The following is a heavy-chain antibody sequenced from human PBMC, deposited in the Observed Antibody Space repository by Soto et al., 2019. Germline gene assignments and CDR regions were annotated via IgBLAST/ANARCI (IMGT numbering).Heavy chain of an antibody. Sequence: SETLSLTCAVSGGSISRSNWWSWVRQPPGKGLEWIGEIYHSGSTNYNPSLKSRVTISVDKSKNQFSLKLSSVTAADTAVYYCARRFTVRGVIMISYYYYGMDVWGQGTTVP. CDR2: IYHSGST. CDR1: GGSISRSNW. J-gene: IGHJ6*02. CDR3: ARRFTVRGVIMISYYYYGMDV. V-gene: IGHV4-4*02. D-gene: IGHD3-10*01.